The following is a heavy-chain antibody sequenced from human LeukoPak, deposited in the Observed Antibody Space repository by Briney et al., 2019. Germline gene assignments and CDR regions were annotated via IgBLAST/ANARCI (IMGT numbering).Heavy chain of an antibody. J-gene: IGHJ5*02. Sequence: PGGSLRLSCVASGFTFSNSWMHWVRQGPGKGPVWVSVVNTDGSYTNYADSVKGRFTISRDNAKSTLYLQMDSLRDEDTALYYCARGYSNAWLNWFDPWGQGTLVTVSS. CDR3: ARGYSNAWLNWFDP. D-gene: IGHD1-26*01. CDR1: GFTFSNSW. CDR2: VNTDGSYT. V-gene: IGHV3-74*01.